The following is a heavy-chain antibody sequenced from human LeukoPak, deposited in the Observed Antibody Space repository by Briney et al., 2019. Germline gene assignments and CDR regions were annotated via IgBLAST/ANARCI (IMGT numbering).Heavy chain of an antibody. Sequence: ASVKVSCKASGYTFTSYGISWARQAPGQGLEWMGWISAYNGNTNYAQKLQGRVTMTTDTSTSTAYMELRSLRSDDTAVYYCAKSPSAAAEFDPWGQGTLVTVSS. CDR1: GYTFTSYG. D-gene: IGHD6-13*01. V-gene: IGHV1-18*04. CDR2: ISAYNGNT. J-gene: IGHJ5*02. CDR3: AKSPSAAAEFDP.